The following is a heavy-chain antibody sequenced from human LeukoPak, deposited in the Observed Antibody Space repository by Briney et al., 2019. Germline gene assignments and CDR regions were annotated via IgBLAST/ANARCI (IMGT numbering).Heavy chain of an antibody. V-gene: IGHV4-4*07. D-gene: IGHD3-9*01. CDR2: IYTSGNT. J-gene: IGHJ4*02. CDR1: GGSISTYY. CDR3: ARDSYFDWSYYFDY. Sequence: TSETLSLTCTVSGGSISTYYWSWIRQPAGKGLEWIGRIYTSGNTNYNPSLKSRVTMSVDTSKNQFPLKLSSVTAADTAVYYCARDSYFDWSYYFDYWGQGTLVTVSS.